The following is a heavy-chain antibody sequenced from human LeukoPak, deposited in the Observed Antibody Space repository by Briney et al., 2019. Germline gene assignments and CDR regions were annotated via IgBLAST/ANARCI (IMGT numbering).Heavy chain of an antibody. CDR1: GFTFSGYG. CDR3: APVTRRWQAFAM. V-gene: IGHV3-33*01. Sequence: PGRSLRLSGAASGFTFSGYGMHWVRQAPGKVLEGVAVIWYDGSNKYYAYSVKVQFTISRDNSKNRLYLQMNSLRHADTAVYYCAPVTRRWQAFAMWGQGTMVTVSS. J-gene: IGHJ3*02. CDR2: IWYDGSNK. D-gene: IGHD4-23*01.